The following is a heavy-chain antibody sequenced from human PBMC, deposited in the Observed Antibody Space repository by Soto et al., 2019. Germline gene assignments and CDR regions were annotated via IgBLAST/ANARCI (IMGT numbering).Heavy chain of an antibody. Sequence: ASVKVSCKASGYTFTSYGISWVRQAPGQGLEWMGWISAYNGNTNYAQKLQGRVTMTTDTSTSTAYMELRSLRSDDTAVYYCARDEALSISWYSFDIWGQGTMVTVSS. CDR2: ISAYNGNT. CDR3: ARDEALSISWYSFDI. V-gene: IGHV1-18*01. D-gene: IGHD6-13*01. J-gene: IGHJ3*02. CDR1: GYTFTSYG.